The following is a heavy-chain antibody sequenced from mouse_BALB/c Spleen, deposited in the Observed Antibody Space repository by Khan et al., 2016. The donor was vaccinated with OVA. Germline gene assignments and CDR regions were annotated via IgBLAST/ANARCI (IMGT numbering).Heavy chain of an antibody. CDR3: TRAGYGAFAY. Sequence: VQLQQSGTVLARPGASVKLSCKASGYTFTSYWMHWVKQRPGQGLEWIGGIFPGNNDTNYNQKIKDRAKLTAVTSASTANMELNSLKNEDSAVYYCTRAGYGAFAYWGQGTLVTVSA. CDR1: GYTFTSYW. CDR2: IFPGNNDT. V-gene: IGHV1-5*01. J-gene: IGHJ3*01. D-gene: IGHD1-1*01.